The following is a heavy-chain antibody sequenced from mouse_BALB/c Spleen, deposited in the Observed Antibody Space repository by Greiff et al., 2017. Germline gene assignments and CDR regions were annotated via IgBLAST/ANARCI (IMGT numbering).Heavy chain of an antibody. CDR3: ARYTGDYYAMDY. D-gene: IGHD4-1*01. CDR2: ISSGSSTI. J-gene: IGHJ4*01. V-gene: IGHV5-17*02. CDR1: GFTFSSFG. Sequence: EVQGVESGGGLVQPGGSRKLSCAASGFTFSSFGMHWVRQAPEKGLEWVAYISSGSSTIYYADTVKGRFTISRDNPKNTLFLQMTSLRSEDTAMYDCARYTGDYYAMDYWGQGTSVTVSS.